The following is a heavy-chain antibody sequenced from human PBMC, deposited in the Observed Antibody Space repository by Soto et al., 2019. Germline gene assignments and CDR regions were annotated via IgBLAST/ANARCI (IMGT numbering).Heavy chain of an antibody. CDR2: ISSSGSTI. CDR1: GFTFSDYY. CDR3: AKSGLGYYSVDAFDI. D-gene: IGHD3-22*01. J-gene: IGHJ3*02. Sequence: GGSLRLSCAASGFTFSDYYMSWIRQAPGKGLEWVSYISSSGSTIYYADSVKGRFTISRDNAKNSLYLQMNSLRAEDTAVYYCAKSGLGYYSVDAFDIWGQGTMVTVSS. V-gene: IGHV3-11*01.